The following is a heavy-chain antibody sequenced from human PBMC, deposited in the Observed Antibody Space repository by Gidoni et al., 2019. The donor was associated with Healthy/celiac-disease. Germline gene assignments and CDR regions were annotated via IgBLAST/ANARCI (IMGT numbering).Heavy chain of an antibody. J-gene: IGHJ5*02. D-gene: IGHD3-3*01. V-gene: IGHV4-31*02. Sequence: STYYNPSLKSRVTISVDTSKNQFSLKLSSVTAADTAVYYCARVLFFGGPDWFDPWGQGTLVTVSS. CDR2: ST. CDR3: ARVLFFGGPDWFDP.